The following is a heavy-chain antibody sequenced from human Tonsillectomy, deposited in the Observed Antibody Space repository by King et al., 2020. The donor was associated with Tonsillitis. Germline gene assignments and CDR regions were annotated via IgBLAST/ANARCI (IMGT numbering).Heavy chain of an antibody. D-gene: IGHD6-13*01. V-gene: IGHV4-4*07. Sequence: VQLQESGPGLVKPSETLSLTCSVSGGSIVSYYWSWIRQPAGKGLEWIGRTYTSGTTDYNPSLKSRVSMSVDTSKNQFSLRLNSVTAADTAVYYCARDIPAGGTKFDPWGQGTLVTVSS. CDR2: TYTSGTT. CDR1: GGSIVSYY. CDR3: ARDIPAGGTKFDP. J-gene: IGHJ5*02.